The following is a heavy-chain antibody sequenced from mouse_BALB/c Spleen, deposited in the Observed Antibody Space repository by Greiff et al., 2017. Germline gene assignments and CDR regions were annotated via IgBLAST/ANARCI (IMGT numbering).Heavy chain of an antibody. CDR3: AKRAGTRYYAMDY. D-gene: IGHD3-3*01. V-gene: IGHV5-9-4*01. J-gene: IGHJ4*01. CDR2: ISSGGSYT. CDR1: GFTFSSYA. Sequence: EVQGVESGGGLVKPGGSLKLSCAASGFTFSSYAMSWVRQSPEKRLEWVAEISSGGSYTYYPDTVTGRFTISRDNAKNTLYLEMSSLRSEDTAMYYCAKRAGTRYYAMDYWGQGTSVTVSS.